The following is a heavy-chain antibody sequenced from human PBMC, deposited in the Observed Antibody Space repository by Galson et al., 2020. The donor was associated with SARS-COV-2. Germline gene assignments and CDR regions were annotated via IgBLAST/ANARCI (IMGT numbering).Heavy chain of an antibody. CDR3: AKSGYYYDSSGYIQDAFDI. V-gene: IGHV3-30*18. J-gene: IGHJ3*02. CDR1: GFTFSSYG. CDR2: ISYDGSNK. Sequence: GGSLRLSCAASGFTFSSYGMHWVRQAPGKGLEWVAVISYDGSNKYYADSVKGRFTISRDNSKNTLYLQMNSLRAEDTAVYYCAKSGYYYDSSGYIQDAFDIWGQGTMVTVSS. D-gene: IGHD3-22*01.